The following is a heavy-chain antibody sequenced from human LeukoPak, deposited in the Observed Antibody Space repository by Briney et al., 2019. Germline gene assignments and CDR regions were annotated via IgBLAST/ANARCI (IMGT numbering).Heavy chain of an antibody. D-gene: IGHD5-18*01. CDR2: IYYSGST. Sequence: SETLSLTCTVSGDSISSYYWSWIRQPPGKGLEWIGYIYYSGSTNYNPSLKSRVTISVDTSKNQFSLKLSSVTAADTAVYYCARDLSGYSYGDWGQGTLVTVSS. CDR1: GDSISSYY. J-gene: IGHJ4*02. CDR3: ARDLSGYSYGD. V-gene: IGHV4-59*12.